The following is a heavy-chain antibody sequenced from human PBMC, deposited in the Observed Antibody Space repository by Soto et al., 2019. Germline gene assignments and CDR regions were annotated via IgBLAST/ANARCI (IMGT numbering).Heavy chain of an antibody. CDR1: GGSISSYY. V-gene: IGHV4-59*08. Sequence: PSETLSLTCTVSGGSISSYYWSWIRQPPGRGLEWIGYIYYSGSTNSNPSLKSRVTISVDTSKNQFSLKLSSVTAADTAVYYCARHIGNRFTIFGVAPVYYYMDVWGKGTTVT. D-gene: IGHD3-3*01. CDR2: IYYSGST. CDR3: ARHIGNRFTIFGVAPVYYYMDV. J-gene: IGHJ6*03.